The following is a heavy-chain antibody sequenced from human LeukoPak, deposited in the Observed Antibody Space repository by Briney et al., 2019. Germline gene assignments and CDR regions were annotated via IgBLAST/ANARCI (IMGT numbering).Heavy chain of an antibody. CDR1: GGSITNYY. V-gene: IGHV4-59*08. CDR2: IYNTGRS. CDR3: ARQGELAIDY. D-gene: IGHD1-26*01. Sequence: SETLSLTCSVSGGSITNYYWSWIRQSPGKGLEWIGFIYNTGRSNYNPSLQSRVTMSIDTSKNQFSLKLSSVTAADTAVYYCARQGELAIDYWGQGTLVTVSS. J-gene: IGHJ4*02.